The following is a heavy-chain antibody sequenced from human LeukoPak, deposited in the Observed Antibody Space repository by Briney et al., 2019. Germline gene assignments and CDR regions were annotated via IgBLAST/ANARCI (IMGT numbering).Heavy chain of an antibody. Sequence: SETLSLTCTVSGGSISSGDYYWSWIRQPPGKGLEWIGYIYYSGSTYYNPSLKSRVTISVDTSKNQFSLKLSSVTAADTAVYYCARETAAAGLEYFDLWGRGTLVTVSS. D-gene: IGHD6-13*01. J-gene: IGHJ2*01. CDR1: GGSISSGDYY. CDR3: ARETAAAGLEYFDL. CDR2: IYYSGST. V-gene: IGHV4-30-4*02.